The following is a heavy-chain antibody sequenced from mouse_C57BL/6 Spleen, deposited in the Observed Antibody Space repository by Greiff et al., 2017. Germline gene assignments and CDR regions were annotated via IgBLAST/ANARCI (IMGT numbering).Heavy chain of an antibody. J-gene: IGHJ3*01. Sequence: EVQGVESGGGLVQPGGSLKLSCAASGFTFSDYYMYWVRQTPEKRLEWVAYISNGGGSTYYPDTVKGRFTISRDNAKNTLYLQMSRLKSEDTAMYYCARLDYDVQAWFAYWGQGTLVTVSA. CDR1: GFTFSDYY. CDR2: ISNGGGST. D-gene: IGHD2-4*01. V-gene: IGHV5-12*01. CDR3: ARLDYDVQAWFAY.